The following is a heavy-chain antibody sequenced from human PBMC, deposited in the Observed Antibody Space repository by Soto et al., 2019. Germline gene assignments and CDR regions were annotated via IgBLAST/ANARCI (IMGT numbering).Heavy chain of an antibody. CDR1: GFTFSSYA. CDR2: ISGSGGST. D-gene: IGHD2-15*01. CDR3: AKDEGYCSGGSCSPFDY. V-gene: IGHV3-23*01. J-gene: IGHJ4*02. Sequence: GGSLRLSCAASGFTFSSYAMSWVRQAPGKGLEWVSTISGSGGSTYYADSVKGRFTISRDNSKNTLYLQMNSLRAEDTAVYYCAKDEGYCSGGSCSPFDYWGQGTLVTVSS.